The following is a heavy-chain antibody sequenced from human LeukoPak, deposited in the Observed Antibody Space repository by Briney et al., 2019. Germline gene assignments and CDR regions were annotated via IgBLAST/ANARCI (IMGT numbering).Heavy chain of an antibody. D-gene: IGHD4-23*01. V-gene: IGHV4-34*01. CDR3: ARGTTVGILDY. Sequence: PSGTLSLTCAVYGGSFSGYYWSWIRQPPGKGLEWIGEINHSGSTNYNPSLKSRVTISVDTSKNQFSLKLSSVTAADTAVYYCARGTTVGILDYWGQGTLVTVSS. CDR2: INHSGST. J-gene: IGHJ4*02. CDR1: GGSFSGYY.